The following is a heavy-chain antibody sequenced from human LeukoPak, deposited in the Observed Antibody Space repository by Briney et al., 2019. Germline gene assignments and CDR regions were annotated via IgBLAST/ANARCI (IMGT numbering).Heavy chain of an antibody. V-gene: IGHV4-59*01. CDR3: ARGSSWYPYYMDV. CDR1: GGSISSYY. CDR2: IYYSGST. Sequence: PSETLSLTCTVSGGSISSYYWSWIRQPPGKGLEWIGYIYYSGSTNYNPSLKSRVTISVDTSKNQFSLKLSSATAADTAVYYCARGSSWYPYYMDVWGKGTTVTVSS. D-gene: IGHD6-13*01. J-gene: IGHJ6*03.